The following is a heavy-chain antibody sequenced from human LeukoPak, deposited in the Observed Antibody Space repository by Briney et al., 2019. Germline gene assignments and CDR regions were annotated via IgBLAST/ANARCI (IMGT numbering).Heavy chain of an antibody. CDR1: GGSFSGYY. CDR2: INHSGST. CDR3: ASVAAAAGLRY. Sequence: PSETLSLTCAVYGGSFSGYYWSWIRQPPGKGLEWIGEINHSGSTNYNPSLKSRVTISVDTSKNQFSLKLSSVTAADTAVYYCASVAAAAGLRYWGQGTLVTVSS. D-gene: IGHD6-13*01. J-gene: IGHJ4*02. V-gene: IGHV4-34*01.